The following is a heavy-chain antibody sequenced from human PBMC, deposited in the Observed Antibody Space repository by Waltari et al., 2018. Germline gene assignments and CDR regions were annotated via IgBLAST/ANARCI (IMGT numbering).Heavy chain of an antibody. J-gene: IGHJ4*02. V-gene: IGHV4-38-2*01. CDR1: GYSISSGYY. CDR2: IYHSGST. Sequence: QVQLQESGPGLVKPSETLSLTCGVSGYSISSGYYWGWIRQPPGKGLEWIGSIYHSGSTSSNPSLTSRVTISVDTSKIQFSLKLRSVTAADTAVYYCARHPDYGSGRFSYWGQGTLFTVSS. D-gene: IGHD3-10*01. CDR3: ARHPDYGSGRFSY.